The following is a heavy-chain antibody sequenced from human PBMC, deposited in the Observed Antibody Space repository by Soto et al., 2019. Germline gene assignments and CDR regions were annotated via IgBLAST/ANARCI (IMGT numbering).Heavy chain of an antibody. D-gene: IGHD1-26*01. CDR2: ISGRGTNT. J-gene: IGHJ4*02. Sequence: GGSLRLSCAASGYTFSTYAMSWARQAPGRGLEWVATISGRGTNTFYADSVRGRFTISRDNSKNTLYLQMESLRVDDTAVYYCDGSDFWGQGTLVTVSS. V-gene: IGHV3-23*01. CDR1: GYTFSTYA. CDR3: DGSDF.